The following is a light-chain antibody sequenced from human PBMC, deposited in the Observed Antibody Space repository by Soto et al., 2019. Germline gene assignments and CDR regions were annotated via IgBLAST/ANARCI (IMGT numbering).Light chain of an antibody. CDR3: HQRQSWPRT. J-gene: IGKJ1*01. CDR1: QYINTR. V-gene: IGKV3-11*01. CDR2: QTS. Sequence: EIVLTQSPATLSSFPGDRVTLSCRASQYINTRLAWYQHRPGQAPRPHIYQTSIRAAGIPARFSDSVTGSDFTLTISDVQPEDFAVYYCHQRQSWPRTFDQGNNVDI.